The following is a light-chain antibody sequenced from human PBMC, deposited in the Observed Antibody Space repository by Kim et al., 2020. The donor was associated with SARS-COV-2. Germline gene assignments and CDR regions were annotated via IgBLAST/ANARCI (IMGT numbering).Light chain of an antibody. V-gene: IGLV1-44*01. CDR2: TNK. CDR1: ASNIGSNT. Sequence: GQRVTISCFGSASNIGSNTVNWYQQFPGTAPQLHVDTNKRRPSGVPDRVSGSKSGTSASLAISGLQSEDEACYYCATWDDSLDVWMFGGGTQLTVL. CDR3: ATWDDSLDVWM. J-gene: IGLJ3*02.